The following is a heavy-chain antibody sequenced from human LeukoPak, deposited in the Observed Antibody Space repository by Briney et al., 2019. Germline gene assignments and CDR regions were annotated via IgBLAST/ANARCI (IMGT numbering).Heavy chain of an antibody. CDR1: GGSFSGYY. CDR2: INHSRST. Sequence: PSETLSLTCAVYGGSFSGYYWSWIRQPPGKGLEWIGEINHSRSTNYNPSLKSRVTISVDTSKNQFSLKLSSVTAADTAVYYCATHTRGYWGQGTLVTVSS. CDR3: ATHTRGY. V-gene: IGHV4-34*01. D-gene: IGHD3-10*01. J-gene: IGHJ4*02.